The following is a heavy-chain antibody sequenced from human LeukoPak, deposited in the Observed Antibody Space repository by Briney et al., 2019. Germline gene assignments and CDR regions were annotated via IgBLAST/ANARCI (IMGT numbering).Heavy chain of an antibody. Sequence: GASLRLSCAASGFTFSSYAMSWVRQAPGKGLEWVSAISGSGGSTYYADSVKGRFTISRDNSKNTLYLQMNSLRAEDTAVYYCAKEGAHYYDSSGYRGGFDYWGQGTLVTVSS. CDR2: ISGSGGST. CDR1: GFTFSSYA. CDR3: AKEGAHYYDSSGYRGGFDY. J-gene: IGHJ4*02. V-gene: IGHV3-23*01. D-gene: IGHD3-22*01.